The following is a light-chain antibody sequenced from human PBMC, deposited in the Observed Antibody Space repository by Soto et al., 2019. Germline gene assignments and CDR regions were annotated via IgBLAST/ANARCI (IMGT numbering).Light chain of an antibody. CDR3: QSYDSSLSGSYV. CDR2: GNS. CDR1: SSNIGAGYD. J-gene: IGLJ1*01. Sequence: QSALTQPPSVYGAPGQRVTISCPGSSSNIGAGYDVHWYQQLPGTAPKLLIYGNSNRPSGVPDRFSGSKSGTSASLAITGLQAEDEADYYCQSYDSSLSGSYVFGTGTKVTVL. V-gene: IGLV1-40*01.